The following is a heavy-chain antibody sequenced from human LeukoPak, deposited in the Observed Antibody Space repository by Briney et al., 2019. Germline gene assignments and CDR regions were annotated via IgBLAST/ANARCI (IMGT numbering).Heavy chain of an antibody. CDR2: IIPMFGAT. J-gene: IGHJ4*02. V-gene: IGHV1-69*05. CDR3: ARGSYSDFIFDY. CDR1: GGIFSSYG. D-gene: IGHD4-11*01. Sequence: SVKVSCKASGGIFSSYGINWVRQTPGQGLEWIGRIIPMFGATNYAQKFQGRVTVTTDESTSTAYMELSSLRSEDTAVYYCARGSYSDFIFDYWGQGTLVTVSS.